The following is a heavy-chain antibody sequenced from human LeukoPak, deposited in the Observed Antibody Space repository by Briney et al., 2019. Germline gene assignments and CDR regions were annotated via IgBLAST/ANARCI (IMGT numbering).Heavy chain of an antibody. D-gene: IGHD2-2*03. CDR2: IGSNSVPT. Sequence: GGSLRLSCAASGFTFSGYSMNWVRHAPGKGLEWVSGIGSNSVPTVYADSVKGRFTISRDNSKSMLYLQMDSLRVEDTAVYYCAKHCSGYCNTASEKRFDPWGQGTLVTVSS. J-gene: IGHJ5*02. CDR3: AKHCSGYCNTASEKRFDP. CDR1: GFTFSGYS. V-gene: IGHV3-23*01.